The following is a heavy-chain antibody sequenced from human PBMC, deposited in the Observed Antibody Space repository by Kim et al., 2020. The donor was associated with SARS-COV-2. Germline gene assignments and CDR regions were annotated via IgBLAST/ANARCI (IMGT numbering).Heavy chain of an antibody. Sequence: YANSVKGRFTISRDDSKNTLYLQMNSLRAEDSAVYYCAKATSAYDHTGMDVWGQGTTVTVSS. CDR3: AKATSAYDHTGMDV. D-gene: IGHD3-16*01. J-gene: IGHJ6*02. V-gene: IGHV3-23*01.